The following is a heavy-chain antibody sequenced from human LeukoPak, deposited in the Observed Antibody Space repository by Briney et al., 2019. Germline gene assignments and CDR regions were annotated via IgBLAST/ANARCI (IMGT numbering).Heavy chain of an antibody. CDR1: GFTFSNYN. D-gene: IGHD1-26*01. CDR2: ITSSSGYI. V-gene: IGHV3-21*01. CDR3: ASGGMGATTPRDY. J-gene: IGHJ4*02. Sequence: PGGSLRLSCAASGFTFSNYNMNWVRQAPGKRLEWVSSITSSSGYIYYADSVKGRFTISRDNAKNSLYLQMNSLRAEDTAVYYCASGGMGATTPRDYWGQGTLVTVSS.